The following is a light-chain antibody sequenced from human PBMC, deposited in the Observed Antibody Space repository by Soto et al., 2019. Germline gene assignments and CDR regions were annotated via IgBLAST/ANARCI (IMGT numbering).Light chain of an antibody. Sequence: AIRMTQSPSSFSASTGDRVTITCRASQGISSYLAWYQQKPGKAPKLLIYAASTLQSGVPSRFSGSGSGTDFTLTISCLQSEDFATYYCQQYYSYPPWTFGQGTKVYIK. V-gene: IGKV1-8*01. CDR3: QQYYSYPPWT. CDR2: AAS. J-gene: IGKJ1*01. CDR1: QGISSY.